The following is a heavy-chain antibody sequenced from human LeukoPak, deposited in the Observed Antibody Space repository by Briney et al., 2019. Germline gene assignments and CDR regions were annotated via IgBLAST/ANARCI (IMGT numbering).Heavy chain of an antibody. D-gene: IGHD1-1*01. Sequence: SETLSLTCTVSGGSISSESSEGYYWGWIRQPPGKGLEWIGNIHYSGSTYYNPPLKSRVTISVDTSNNQFSLKLNSVTATDTAVYYCVRQSGTSKRTATWGQGTLVTVPS. CDR3: VRQSGTSKRTAT. J-gene: IGHJ5*02. V-gene: IGHV4-39*01. CDR1: GGSISSESSEGYY. CDR2: IHYSGST.